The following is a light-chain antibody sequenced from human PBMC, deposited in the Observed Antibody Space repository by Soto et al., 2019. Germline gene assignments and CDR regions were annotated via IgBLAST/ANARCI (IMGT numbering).Light chain of an antibody. J-gene: IGKJ2*01. CDR3: QQYGSSPQYT. V-gene: IGKV3-20*01. Sequence: EIVLTHSPGTLSLSPGERATLSCRASQSVSSSYLAWYQQKPGQAPRLLIYGASSRATGIPDRFSGSGSGTDFTLTISRLEPEDFAVYYCQQYGSSPQYTFGQGTKLEIK. CDR2: GAS. CDR1: QSVSSSY.